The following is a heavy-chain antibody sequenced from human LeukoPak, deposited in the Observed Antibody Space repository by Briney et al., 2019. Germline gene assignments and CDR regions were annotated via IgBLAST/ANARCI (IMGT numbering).Heavy chain of an antibody. CDR1: GFTFDDYA. Sequence: GRSLRLSCAASGFTFDDYAMHWVRQAPGKGLEWVSGISWNSGSIGYADSVKGRFTISRDNAKNSLYLQMNSLRAEDTALYYCAKDIAAVAGTFFDYWGQGTLVTVSS. J-gene: IGHJ4*02. CDR3: AKDIAAVAGTFFDY. V-gene: IGHV3-9*01. D-gene: IGHD6-19*01. CDR2: ISWNSGSI.